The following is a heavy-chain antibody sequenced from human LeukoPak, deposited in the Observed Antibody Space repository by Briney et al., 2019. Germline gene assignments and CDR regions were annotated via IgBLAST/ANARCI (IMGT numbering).Heavy chain of an antibody. Sequence: ASVKVSCKASGYTFTGYYMHWVRQAPGQGLEWMGWINPNSGGTNYAQNFQGRVTMTRDTSISTAYMELSRLRSDDTAVYYCARDRLGLWFGELLFHGIVYWGQGTLVTVSS. J-gene: IGHJ4*02. D-gene: IGHD3-10*01. V-gene: IGHV1-2*02. CDR1: GYTFTGYY. CDR3: ARDRLGLWFGELLFHGIVY. CDR2: INPNSGGT.